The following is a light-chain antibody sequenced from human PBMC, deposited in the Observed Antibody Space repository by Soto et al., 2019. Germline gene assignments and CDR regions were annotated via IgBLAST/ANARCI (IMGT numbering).Light chain of an antibody. CDR1: SSDVGGYKY. V-gene: IGLV2-14*01. CDR3: CSYTSSTNYV. Sequence: QSVLTQPASVSGSPGQSITISCTGTSSDVGGYKYVSWYQQHPGKAPKPLIYEVSNRPSGISNRFSGAKSGNTASLTISGLQVEDEADYYCCSYTSSTNYVFGAGTKVTVL. CDR2: EVS. J-gene: IGLJ1*01.